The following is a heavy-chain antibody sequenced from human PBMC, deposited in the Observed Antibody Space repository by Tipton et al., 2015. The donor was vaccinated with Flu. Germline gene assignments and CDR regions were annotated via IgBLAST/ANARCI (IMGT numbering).Heavy chain of an antibody. CDR3: ARLSYYDVDLKNFYFDY. Sequence: TLSLTCTVSSGSIRSTNYFCAWIRQPPGKRLELIGSIYPSGTTYYSPSLKSRVTISVDTSKKQFSLKLRSVTAADTAVYYCARLSYYDVDLKNFYFDYWGQGTLVTVSS. CDR1: SGSIRSTNYF. J-gene: IGHJ4*02. D-gene: IGHD3-10*02. V-gene: IGHV4-39*01. CDR2: IYPSGTT.